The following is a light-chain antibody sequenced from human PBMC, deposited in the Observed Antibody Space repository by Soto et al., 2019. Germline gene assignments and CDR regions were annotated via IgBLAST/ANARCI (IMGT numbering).Light chain of an antibody. V-gene: IGKV1-5*01. Sequence: DVQMTQSPSTLSASVGDRVTITCRAGQSISTLLAWYQQKPGQAPKLLISAASNLESGVPSRFSGSGSGTEFTLTISSLQSEDFAVYYCQQRSNWPLITFGQGTLLEIK. CDR3: QQRSNWPLIT. CDR2: AAS. CDR1: QSISTL. J-gene: IGKJ5*01.